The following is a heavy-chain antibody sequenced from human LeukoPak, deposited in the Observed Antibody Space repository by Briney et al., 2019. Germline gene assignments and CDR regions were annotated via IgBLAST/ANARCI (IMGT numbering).Heavy chain of an antibody. CDR3: VRVSGFCTNGVCPSFDP. CDR1: EFTFSNYW. Sequence: GGSLRLSCTTSEFTFSNYWMHWVRQAPGKGLEWVATVSYDGTDTSYADSVKGRFAIFRDNSKNTLYLQMNSLRTEDTAVYYCVRVSGFCTNGVCPSFDPWGQGTLVTVSS. J-gene: IGHJ5*02. CDR2: VSYDGTDT. V-gene: IGHV3-30*09. D-gene: IGHD2-8*01.